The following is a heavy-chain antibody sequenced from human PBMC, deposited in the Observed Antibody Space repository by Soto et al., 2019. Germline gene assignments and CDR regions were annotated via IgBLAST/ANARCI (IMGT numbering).Heavy chain of an antibody. Sequence: GGSLRFSCAASGFTFSIYAMTWVRQSPGKGLEWVSSMSRTGDNTYYADSVKGRFTISRDNSKNTLYLQMNSLRAEDTAIYYCAKDQSNSNPLYYFDFWGPGTLVTVSS. J-gene: IGHJ4*02. CDR3: AKDQSNSNPLYYFDF. V-gene: IGHV3-23*01. D-gene: IGHD3-22*01. CDR1: GFTFSIYA. CDR2: MSRTGDNT.